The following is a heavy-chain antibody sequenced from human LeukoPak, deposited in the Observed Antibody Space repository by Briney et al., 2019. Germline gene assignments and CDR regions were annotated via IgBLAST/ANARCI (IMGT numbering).Heavy chain of an antibody. Sequence: PWASVKVSCKASGGTFSSYAISWVRQAPGQGLEWMGGIIPIFGTANYAQKFQGRVTITADESTSTAYMELSSLRSEDTAVYYCARSPRIDNWFDPWGRGTLVTVSS. CDR3: ARSPRIDNWFDP. D-gene: IGHD3-16*02. V-gene: IGHV1-69*13. CDR1: GGTFSSYA. J-gene: IGHJ5*02. CDR2: IIPIFGTA.